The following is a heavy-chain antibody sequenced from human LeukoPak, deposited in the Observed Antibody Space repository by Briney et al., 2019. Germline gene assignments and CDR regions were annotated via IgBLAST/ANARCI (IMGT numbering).Heavy chain of an antibody. Sequence: GRSLRLSCAASGFTFSSYAMSWVRQAPGKGLEWVSRISVSGSTYYADSVKGRFTISRDSSKNTLYLQMNSLRAEDTAVYYCAKGSGSSTWQSHFDYWGQGTLVTVSS. D-gene: IGHD6-13*01. CDR2: ISVSGST. CDR1: GFTFSSYA. V-gene: IGHV3-23*01. CDR3: AKGSGSSTWQSHFDY. J-gene: IGHJ4*02.